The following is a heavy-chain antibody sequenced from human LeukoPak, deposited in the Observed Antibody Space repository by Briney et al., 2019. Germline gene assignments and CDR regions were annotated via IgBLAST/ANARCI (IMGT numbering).Heavy chain of an antibody. CDR3: AGPYYYDSSSIDY. J-gene: IGHJ4*02. CDR2: IYYSGST. Sequence: PSDTLSLTCTVSGGSISSYYWSWIRQPPGKGLEWIGYIYYSGSTNYNPSLKSRVTISVDTSKNQFSLKLSSVTAADTAVYYCAGPYYYDSSSIDYWGQGTLVTVSS. CDR1: GGSISSYY. D-gene: IGHD3-22*01. V-gene: IGHV4-59*07.